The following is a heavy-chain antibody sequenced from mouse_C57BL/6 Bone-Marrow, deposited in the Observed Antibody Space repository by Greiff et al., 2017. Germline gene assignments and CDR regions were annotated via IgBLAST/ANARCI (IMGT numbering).Heavy chain of an antibody. CDR3: ASRWLRKVDY. CDR1: GYTFTSYW. CDR2: IYPSDSES. J-gene: IGHJ2*01. V-gene: IGHV1-61*01. D-gene: IGHD2-2*01. Sequence: QVQLQQPGAELVRPGSSVKLSCKASGYTFTSYWMDWVKQRPGQGLEWIGNIYPSDSESHYNQKFKDKATLTVDKSSRTAYRQISSLTSEDSAVYCCASRWLRKVDYWGQGTTLTVSS.